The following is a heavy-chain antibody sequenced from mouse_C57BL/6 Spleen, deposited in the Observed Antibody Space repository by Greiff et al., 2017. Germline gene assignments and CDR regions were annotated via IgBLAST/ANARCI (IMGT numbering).Heavy chain of an antibody. CDR2: ISYDGSN. Sequence: VQLKESGPGLVKPSQSLSLTCSVTGYSITSGYYWNWIRQFPGNKLEWMGYISYDGSNNYNPSLNNRISITRDTSKNQFFLKLNSVTTEDTATYDCARYAMDYWGQGTSVTVSS. V-gene: IGHV3-6*01. J-gene: IGHJ4*01. CDR3: ARYAMDY. CDR1: GYSITSGYY.